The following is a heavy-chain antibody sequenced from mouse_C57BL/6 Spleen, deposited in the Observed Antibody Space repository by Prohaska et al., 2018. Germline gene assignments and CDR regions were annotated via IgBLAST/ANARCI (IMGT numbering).Heavy chain of an antibody. CDR2: INPSNGGT. Sequence: SYKASGYTFTSYWMHWVKQRPGQGLEWIGNINPSNGGTNYNEKFKSKATLIVDKSSSTAYMQLSSLTSEDSAVYYCARGGYSNSAMDYWGQGTSVTVSS. V-gene: IGHV1-53*01. CDR1: GYTFTSYW. D-gene: IGHD2-5*01. J-gene: IGHJ4*01. CDR3: ARGGYSNSAMDY.